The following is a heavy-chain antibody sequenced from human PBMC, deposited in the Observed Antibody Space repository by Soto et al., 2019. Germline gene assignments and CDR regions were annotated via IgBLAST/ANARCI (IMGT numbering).Heavy chain of an antibody. V-gene: IGHV1-3*01. J-gene: IGHJ4*02. Sequence: AASVKVSCKASGYTFTSYAMHWVRQAPGQRLEWMGWINAGNGNTKYSQNFQGRVTITRDTSASTGYMELSSLTSEDTAVYYCARDRGSYTYYFDYWGQGSLVTVSS. CDR1: GYTFTSYA. CDR2: INAGNGNT. D-gene: IGHD1-26*01. CDR3: ARDRGSYTYYFDY.